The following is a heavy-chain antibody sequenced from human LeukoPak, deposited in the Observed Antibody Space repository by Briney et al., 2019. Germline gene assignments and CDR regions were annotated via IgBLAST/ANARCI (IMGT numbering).Heavy chain of an antibody. CDR3: ARGAFSGSYWVNY. CDR1: GFTFSSYW. D-gene: IGHD1-26*01. J-gene: IGHJ4*02. CDR2: IKQDGSEK. Sequence: GGSLRLSCTASGFTFSSYWMSWVRQAPGKGLEWVANIKQDGSEKYYVDSVKGRFTISRDNAKNSLSLQMNSLRAEDTAVYYCARGAFSGSYWVNYWGQGTLVTVSS. V-gene: IGHV3-7*01.